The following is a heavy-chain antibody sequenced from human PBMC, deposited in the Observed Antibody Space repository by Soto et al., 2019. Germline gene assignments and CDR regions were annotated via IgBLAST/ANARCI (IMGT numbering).Heavy chain of an antibody. CDR2: ISYDGSNK. D-gene: IGHD1-1*01. CDR1: GFTFSSYG. J-gene: IGHJ4*02. Sequence: PGGSLRLSCAASGFTFSSYGMHWVRQAPGKGLEWVAVISYDGSNKYYADSVQGRFTISRDNSKNTLYLQMNSLRVEDTAVYYCAKDPRLQLGFWGQGTLVTVSS. V-gene: IGHV3-30*18. CDR3: AKDPRLQLGF.